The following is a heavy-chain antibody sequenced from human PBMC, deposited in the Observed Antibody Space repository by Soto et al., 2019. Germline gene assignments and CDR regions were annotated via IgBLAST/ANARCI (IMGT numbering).Heavy chain of an antibody. V-gene: IGHV4-31*03. CDR3: ERTYSSGSGWFHP. Sequence: SETLSLTCFVSGYSITAGGYYWSWIRHHPGKGLEWIGSFYSSGSIIYNPSLRSRVSISGDTSSNQFSMSLTSVTAADTARYYCERTYSSGSGWFHPWGQGILVTVSS. CDR2: FYSSGSI. CDR1: GYSITAGGYY. D-gene: IGHD6-19*01. J-gene: IGHJ5*02.